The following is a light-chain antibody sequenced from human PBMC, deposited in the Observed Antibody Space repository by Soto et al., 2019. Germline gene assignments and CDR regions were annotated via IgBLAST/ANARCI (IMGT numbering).Light chain of an antibody. Sequence: QSVLNQPASGSGTPGQWGTISCSGSSSNIGSNTVNWYQQLPGTAPKLLIYSNNQRPSGVPDRFSGSKSGTSASLAISGLQSEDEADYYCAAWHDSLNGYVFGTGPKVTVL. J-gene: IGLJ1*01. V-gene: IGLV1-44*01. CDR1: SSNIGSNT. CDR3: AAWHDSLNGYV. CDR2: SNN.